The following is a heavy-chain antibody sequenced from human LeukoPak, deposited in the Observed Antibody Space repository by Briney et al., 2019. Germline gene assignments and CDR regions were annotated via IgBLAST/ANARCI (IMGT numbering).Heavy chain of an antibody. J-gene: IGHJ4*02. Sequence: ASVTVSCKAYGYTFTDYYMHWVRQAPGQGLEWMGWINPNSGGTNYAQTFQGGVTMTRDTSISTAYMELSRLRSDDPAVYYCAREGPIVGATHLVDYWGQGTLVTVSS. CDR3: AREGPIVGATHLVDY. CDR2: INPNSGGT. CDR1: GYTFTDYY. D-gene: IGHD1-26*01. V-gene: IGHV1-2*02.